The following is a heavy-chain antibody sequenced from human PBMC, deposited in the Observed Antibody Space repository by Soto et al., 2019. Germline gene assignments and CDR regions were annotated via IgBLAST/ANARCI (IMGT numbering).Heavy chain of an antibody. CDR1: GYSFTSHW. CDR3: ARQDCSGGSCYSPPYYYYGMDV. J-gene: IGHJ6*02. V-gene: IGHV5-51*01. Sequence: LGESLKISCKGSGYSFTSHWIGWVRQMPGKGLEWMGIIYPGDSDTRYSPSFQGQVTISADKSISTAYLQWSSLKASDTAMYYCARQDCSGGSCYSPPYYYYGMDVWGQGTTVTVSS. CDR2: IYPGDSDT. D-gene: IGHD2-15*01.